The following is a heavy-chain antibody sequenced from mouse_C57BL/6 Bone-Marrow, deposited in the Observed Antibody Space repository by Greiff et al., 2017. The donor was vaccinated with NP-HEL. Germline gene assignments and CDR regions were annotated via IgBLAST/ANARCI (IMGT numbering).Heavy chain of an antibody. Sequence: EVQLQQSGAELVKPGASVKLSCTASGFNITDYYMHWVKQRTEQGLEWIGRIDPEDGETKYAPKFQGKATITADTSSNTAYLQLSSLTSEDTAVYYCASDFFWFAYWGQGTLVTVSA. J-gene: IGHJ3*01. CDR3: ASDFFWFAY. D-gene: IGHD2-4*01. CDR2: IDPEDGET. CDR1: GFNITDYY. V-gene: IGHV14-2*01.